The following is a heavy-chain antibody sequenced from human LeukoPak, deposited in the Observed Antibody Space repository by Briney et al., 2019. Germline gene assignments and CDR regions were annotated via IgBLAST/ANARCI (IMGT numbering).Heavy chain of an antibody. CDR2: IHYSGST. CDR3: ARRVEMARNWFDS. Sequence: SETLSLTCTVSGGSISSYYWSWIRQPPGKGLEWIGDIHYSGSTNYNPSLMSRVTISVDTSKNQFSLNLSSVTAADTAVYYCARRVEMARNWFDSWGQGTLVTVSS. CDR1: GGSISSYY. J-gene: IGHJ5*01. V-gene: IGHV4-59*01. D-gene: IGHD5-24*01.